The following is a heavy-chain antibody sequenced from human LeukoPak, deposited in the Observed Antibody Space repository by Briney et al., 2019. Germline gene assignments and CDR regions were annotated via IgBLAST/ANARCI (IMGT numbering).Heavy chain of an antibody. V-gene: IGHV4-34*01. CDR3: ARLVVPAAMNYYYYYGMDV. CDR2: INHSGST. CDR1: GGSFSGYY. Sequence: MTSETLSLTCAVYGGSFSGYYWSWIRQPPGKGLEWIGEINHSGSTNYNPSLKSRVTISVDTSKNQFSLKLSSVTAADTAVYYCARLVVPAAMNYYYYYGMDVWGQGTAVTVSS. J-gene: IGHJ6*02. D-gene: IGHD2-2*01.